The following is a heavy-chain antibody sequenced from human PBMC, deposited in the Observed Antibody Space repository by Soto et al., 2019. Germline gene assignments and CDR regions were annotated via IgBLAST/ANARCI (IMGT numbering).Heavy chain of an antibody. V-gene: IGHV3-48*01. CDR1: GFTFSSYS. D-gene: IGHD3-10*01. Sequence: GGSLRLSCAASGFTFSSYSMNWVRQAPGKGLEWVSYISSSSSTIYYADSVKGRFTISRDNAKNSLYLQMNSLRAEDTAVYYCARTTPQSLLWFGESDGMDVWGQGTTVTVSS. J-gene: IGHJ6*02. CDR2: ISSSSSTI. CDR3: ARTTPQSLLWFGESDGMDV.